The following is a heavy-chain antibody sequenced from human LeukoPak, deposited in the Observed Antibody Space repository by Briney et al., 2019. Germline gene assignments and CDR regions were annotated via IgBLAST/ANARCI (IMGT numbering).Heavy chain of an antibody. CDR3: ARVDCSGGSCYSFDY. CDR1: GGSFSSYY. Sequence: SETLSLTCTVSGGSFSSYYWNWIRQPPGKGLEWMGYIYYSGSTNCNPSLKSRVTISVGTSKNQFSLKLSSVTAADTAVYYCARVDCSGGSCYSFDYWGQGTLVTVSS. CDR2: IYYSGST. D-gene: IGHD2-15*01. J-gene: IGHJ4*02. V-gene: IGHV4-59*01.